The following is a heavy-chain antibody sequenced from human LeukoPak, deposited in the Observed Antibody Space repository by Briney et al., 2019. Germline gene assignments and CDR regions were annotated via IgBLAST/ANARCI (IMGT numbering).Heavy chain of an antibody. Sequence: GASVKVSCKASGYTFTGYYMHWVRQTPGQGLEWMGGIIPIFGTANYAQKFQGRVTITADESTSTAYMELSSLRSEDTAVYYCASQGGYENPHFDYWGQGTLVTVSS. CDR2: IIPIFGTA. J-gene: IGHJ4*02. D-gene: IGHD5-12*01. CDR1: GYTFTGYY. V-gene: IGHV1-69*13. CDR3: ASQGGYENPHFDY.